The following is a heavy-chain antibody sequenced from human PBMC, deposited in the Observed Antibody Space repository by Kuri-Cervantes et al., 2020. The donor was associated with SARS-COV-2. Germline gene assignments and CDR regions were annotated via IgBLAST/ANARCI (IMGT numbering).Heavy chain of an antibody. V-gene: IGHV1-8*01. J-gene: IGHJ4*02. CDR3: TRRSVTRDY. D-gene: IGHD2-21*02. CDR2: MNPNTGVT. Sequence: ASVKVFCKASGYTFTNYDINWVRQATGQGLEWMGWMNPNTGVTGYTQKFTARITMTRDTSVSTAYMEPSSLTFADTATYYCTRRSVTRDYWGQGALVTVSS. CDR1: GYTFTNYD.